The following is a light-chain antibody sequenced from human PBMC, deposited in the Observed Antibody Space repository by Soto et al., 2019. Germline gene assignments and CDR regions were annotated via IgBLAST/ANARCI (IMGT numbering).Light chain of an antibody. V-gene: IGKV1-27*01. Sequence: DIQMTQSPSSLSASVGDTVTITCRASQGISNYLAWYQQKPGQVPNLLIYAASTLQSGVPSRFSGSGSGTGFPLTISSLRPEDVATYYCEKYNNAPRTFGQGTKVDI. CDR2: AAS. CDR1: QGISNY. CDR3: EKYNNAPRT. J-gene: IGKJ1*01.